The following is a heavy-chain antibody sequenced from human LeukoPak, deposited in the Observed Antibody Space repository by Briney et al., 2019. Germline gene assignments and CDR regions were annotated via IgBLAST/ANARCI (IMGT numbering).Heavy chain of an antibody. Sequence: SETLSLTCTVSGGSISSSSYYWGWIRQPPGKGLEWIGSIYYSGSTNYNPSLKSRVTIYVDTSRNQFSLKLSSVTAADTAVYYCARQGYCSSTSCYNRGFFDYWGQRTLVTVSS. CDR1: GGSISSSSYY. CDR3: ARQGYCSSTSCYNRGFFDY. J-gene: IGHJ4*02. CDR2: IYYSGST. V-gene: IGHV4-39*01. D-gene: IGHD2-2*01.